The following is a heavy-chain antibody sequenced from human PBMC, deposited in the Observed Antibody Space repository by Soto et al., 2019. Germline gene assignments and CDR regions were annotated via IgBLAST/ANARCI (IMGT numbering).Heavy chain of an antibody. J-gene: IGHJ4*02. CDR3: AGNIGGPSCDCYFDY. CDR2: ISAYNGNT. Sequence: ASVKVSCKASGYTFTSYGISWVRQAPGQGLEWMGWISAYNGNTNYAQKLQGRVTMTTDTSTSTAYMELRSLRSDDTAVYYCAGNIGGPSCDCYFDYWGQGTLVTVSS. V-gene: IGHV1-18*01. CDR1: GYTFTSYG. D-gene: IGHD3-10*01.